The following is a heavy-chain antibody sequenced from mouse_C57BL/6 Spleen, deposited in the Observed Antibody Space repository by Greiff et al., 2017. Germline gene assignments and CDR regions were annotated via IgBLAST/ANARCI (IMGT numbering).Heavy chain of an antibody. CDR3: ARWTYEGAMDY. J-gene: IGHJ4*01. D-gene: IGHD5-1*01. CDR2: IYPGSGNT. Sequence: VQLQQSGAELVRPGASVKLSCKASGYTFTDYYINWVKQRTGQGLEWIARIYPGSGNTYYNEKFKGKATLTAEKSSSTAYMQLSSLTSEDSAVYFCARWTYEGAMDYWGQGTSVTVSS. CDR1: GYTFTDYY. V-gene: IGHV1-76*01.